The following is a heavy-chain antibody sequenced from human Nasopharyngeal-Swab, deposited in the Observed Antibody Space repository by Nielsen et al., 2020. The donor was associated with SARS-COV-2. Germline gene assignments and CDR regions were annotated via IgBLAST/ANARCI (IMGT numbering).Heavy chain of an antibody. CDR3: ARGASYDILTGYPDAFDI. J-gene: IGHJ3*02. D-gene: IGHD3-9*01. CDR2: ISSSTSTI. Sequence: GESLKISCAASGFTFSSYSMNWVRQAPGKGLEWVSNISSSTSTIYYADSVKGRFTISRDNAKNSLYLQMNSLRAEDTAVYYCARGASYDILTGYPDAFDIWGQGTVVTVSS. CDR1: GFTFSSYS. V-gene: IGHV3-48*01.